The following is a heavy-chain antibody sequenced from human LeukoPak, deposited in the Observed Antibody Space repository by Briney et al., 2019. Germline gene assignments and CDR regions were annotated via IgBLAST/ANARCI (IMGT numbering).Heavy chain of an antibody. J-gene: IGHJ4*02. CDR3: LRDQDCSSGDCQVC. D-gene: IGHD2-15*01. CDR2: ISHSGTT. Sequence: SETLSLTCTVSGGSLSSGNYQWGWIRQPPGKGLEWIALISHSGTTYYNPSLKSRVTMSVDTSKNQFSLKLNSVTAADTAVYYCLRDQDCSSGDCQVCWGQGTLVTVSS. V-gene: IGHV4-39*02. CDR1: GGSLSSGNYQ.